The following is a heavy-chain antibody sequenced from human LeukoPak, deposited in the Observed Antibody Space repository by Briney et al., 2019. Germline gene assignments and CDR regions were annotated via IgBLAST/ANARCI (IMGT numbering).Heavy chain of an antibody. J-gene: IGHJ3*02. CDR2: IYYSGST. CDR3: AREVVPDVIDAFDI. D-gene: IGHD2-2*01. Sequence: SETLSLTCTVSGGSISSYYWSWLRQPPGKGLEWIGYIYYSGSTNYNPSLKSRVTISVDTSKNQFSLKLSSVTAADTAVYYCAREVVPDVIDAFDIWGQGTMVTVSS. V-gene: IGHV4-59*01. CDR1: GGSISSYY.